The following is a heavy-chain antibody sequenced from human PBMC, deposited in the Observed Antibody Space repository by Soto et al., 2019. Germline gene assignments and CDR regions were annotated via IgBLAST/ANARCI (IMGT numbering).Heavy chain of an antibody. Sequence: EVQLLESGGGLVQPGGSLRLSCAASGFIFSNYAMSWVRQAPGKGLEWVSAISGSGVDTYYADSVKGRFTFSRDNSRSNLYLQMNSLRAEDTAIYYCAKDLGMGGGRCFDYWGQGTVVTVSS. D-gene: IGHD2-15*01. CDR3: AKDLGMGGGRCFDY. J-gene: IGHJ4*02. V-gene: IGHV3-23*01. CDR2: ISGSGVDT. CDR1: GFIFSNYA.